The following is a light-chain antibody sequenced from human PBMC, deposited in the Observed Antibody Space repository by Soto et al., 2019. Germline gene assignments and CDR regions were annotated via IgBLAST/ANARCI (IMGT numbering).Light chain of an antibody. J-gene: IGKJ5*01. Sequence: EIVLTQSPATLSLSPGERATLSCRTSQSVSKYFAWYQQKPGRAPRLLIYDSSSSATGIPARFIGSGSGTDFTLTISSLEPEDFAIYYCQQRSNWPITFGQGTRVEIK. CDR1: QSVSKY. V-gene: IGKV3-11*01. CDR2: DSS. CDR3: QQRSNWPIT.